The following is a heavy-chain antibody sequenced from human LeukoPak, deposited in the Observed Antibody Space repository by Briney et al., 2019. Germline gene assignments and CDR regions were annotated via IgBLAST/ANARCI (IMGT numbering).Heavy chain of an antibody. D-gene: IGHD3-22*01. CDR1: GFTFSSYA. CDR2: TYTGGNS. Sequence: PGGSLRLSCAASGFTFSSYAMHWVRQAPGKGLEWVSVTYTGGNSYYADSVKGRFIISRDISKNTLYLQMNSLRAEDSALYYCARGGRGSAAVVAPRSFDIWGQGTMVTVSS. CDR3: ARGGRGSAAVVAPRSFDI. V-gene: IGHV3-53*01. J-gene: IGHJ3*02.